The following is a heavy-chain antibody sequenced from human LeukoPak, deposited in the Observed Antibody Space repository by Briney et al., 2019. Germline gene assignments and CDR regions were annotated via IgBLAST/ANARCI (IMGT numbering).Heavy chain of an antibody. Sequence: PSETLSLTCAVYGGSFSGYYWNWIRQPPGKGLEWIGEINNSGSTNYNPSLKSRVTISRDTSKNQFSLKLSSVTAADTAVYYCARRDRKIATRGRFDYWGQGTLVTVSS. D-gene: IGHD5-24*01. CDR1: GGSFSGYY. CDR3: ARRDRKIATRGRFDY. J-gene: IGHJ4*02. CDR2: INNSGST. V-gene: IGHV4-34*01.